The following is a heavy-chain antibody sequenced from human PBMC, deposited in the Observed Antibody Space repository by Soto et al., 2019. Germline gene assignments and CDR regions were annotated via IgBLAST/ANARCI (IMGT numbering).Heavy chain of an antibody. J-gene: IGHJ3*02. V-gene: IGHV1-18*01. CDR1: GYTFTNFG. CDR3: ARISLGPAPTDAFDI. Sequence: QVQLVQSGAEVKKPGASVKVSCKASGYTFTNFGISWVRQAPGQGLEWLGWLSTYREDRNYAQRVQDRVSMTTDTSTSTAYMELRTLISDDTAVYYCARISLGPAPTDAFDIWGQGTMVTVSS. D-gene: IGHD1-26*01. CDR2: LSTYREDR.